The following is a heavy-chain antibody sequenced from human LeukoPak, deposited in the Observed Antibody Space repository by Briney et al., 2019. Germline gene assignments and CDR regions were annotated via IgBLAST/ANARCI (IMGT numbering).Heavy chain of an antibody. D-gene: IGHD2-2*02. Sequence: GGSLRLSCAASGFTFNSYWMSWVRQAPGKGLEWVANIKPDGSEEYYVDSVKDRFTISRDNAKKSLYLQMNSLRAEDTAVYYCARDVSQYCSSTSCYKRGLDYWGQGTLVTVSS. CDR2: IKPDGSEE. J-gene: IGHJ4*02. CDR1: GFTFNSYW. V-gene: IGHV3-7*01. CDR3: ARDVSQYCSSTSCYKRGLDY.